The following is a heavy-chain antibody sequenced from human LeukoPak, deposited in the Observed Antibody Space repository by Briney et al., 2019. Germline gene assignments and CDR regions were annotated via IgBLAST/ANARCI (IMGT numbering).Heavy chain of an antibody. Sequence: ASVKVSCKASGYTFTGYYMHWVRQAPGQGLEWMGWISPNSGGTNYAQKFQGWVTMTRDTSISTAYMELSRLRSDDTAVYYCARDLGYCSGGSCYWGYYFDYWGQGTLVTVSS. CDR3: ARDLGYCSGGSCYWGYYFDY. CDR2: ISPNSGGT. J-gene: IGHJ4*02. V-gene: IGHV1-2*04. CDR1: GYTFTGYY. D-gene: IGHD2-15*01.